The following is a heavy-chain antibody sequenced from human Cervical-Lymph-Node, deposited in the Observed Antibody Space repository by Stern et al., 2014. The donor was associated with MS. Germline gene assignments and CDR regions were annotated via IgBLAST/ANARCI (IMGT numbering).Heavy chain of an antibody. CDR2: LSGGGGTI. J-gene: IGHJ6*02. CDR3: ARGAFWSGFHFYGMDV. Sequence: VQLVESGGALVKPGGSLRLSCSASESSFVDFHINWIRQAPGKGLEWLSYLSGGGGTIYYANSVKGRFTITRENAKNSVDLQMSSLKVEDTAIYYCARGAFWSGFHFYGMDVWGQGTTVTVSS. CDR1: ESSFVDFH. V-gene: IGHV3-11*01. D-gene: IGHD3-3*01.